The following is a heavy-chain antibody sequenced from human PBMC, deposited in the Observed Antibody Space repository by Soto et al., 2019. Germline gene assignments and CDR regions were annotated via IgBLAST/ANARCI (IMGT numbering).Heavy chain of an antibody. CDR2: IYYTGST. D-gene: IGHD3-22*01. J-gene: IGHJ4*02. Sequence: SETLSLTCTVSGGSISSSSYYWGWFRQPPEKGLEWIGSIYYTGSTDYNPSLKSRVSISVDRSNNQLSLNLNSVTAADTAVYYCARDSDYYDTSGYYDYWGQGTLVTVSS. CDR1: GGSISSSSYY. CDR3: ARDSDYYDTSGYYDY. V-gene: IGHV4-39*02.